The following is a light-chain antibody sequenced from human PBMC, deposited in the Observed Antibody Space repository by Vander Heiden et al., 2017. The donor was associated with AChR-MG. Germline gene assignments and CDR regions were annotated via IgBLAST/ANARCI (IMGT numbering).Light chain of an antibody. J-gene: IGLJ2*01. CDR1: SLRTYY. Sequence: SSDLTQDPAVSVALGQTVTITCQGDSLRTYYAAWYQQKPGQAPVLLIHGKSNRPSGIPDRFSGSSSGNTASLTITGAQAEDEADDYCNSRDTSVNPLHVVFGGGTKLTVL. V-gene: IGLV3-19*01. CDR2: GKS. CDR3: NSRDTSVNPLHVV.